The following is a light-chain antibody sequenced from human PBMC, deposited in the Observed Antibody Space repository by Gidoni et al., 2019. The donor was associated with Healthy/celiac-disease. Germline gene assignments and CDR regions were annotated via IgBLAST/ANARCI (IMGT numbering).Light chain of an antibody. CDR3: QQSYT. CDR2: GAS. CDR1: QSVSSN. J-gene: IGKJ2*01. Sequence: EIVMTQSPATLSVSPGERATLSCRASQSVSSNLAWYQQKPGQAPRLLIYGASTRATGIPARFSGSGSGTEFTLTISSLQSEDFAVYYCQQSYTCGQGTKLEIK. V-gene: IGKV3-15*01.